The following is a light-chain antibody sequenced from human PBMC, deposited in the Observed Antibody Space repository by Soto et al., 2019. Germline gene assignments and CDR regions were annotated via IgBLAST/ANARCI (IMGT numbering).Light chain of an antibody. J-gene: IGKJ2*01. CDR2: AAS. Sequence: DVQLTQSPSSLSASVGDSLTLTCRASQTVTSYLNWYQQKPGKAPKLLIYAASSLQSGVPSRFSGSGSGTEFTLTISSLQSEDFAVYFCQQYNTWPRWTFGQGTKVDIK. V-gene: IGKV1-39*01. CDR1: QTVTSY. CDR3: QQYNTWPRWT.